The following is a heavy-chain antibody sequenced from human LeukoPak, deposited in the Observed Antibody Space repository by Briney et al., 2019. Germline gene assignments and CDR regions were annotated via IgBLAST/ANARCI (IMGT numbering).Heavy chain of an antibody. CDR2: IYYSGST. V-gene: IGHV4-39*01. Sequence: PSETLSLTCTLSGGSISSSSYYWGWIRQPPGKGLEWVGSIYYSGSTYYNPSLKSRVTISVDTSKNQFSLKLSSVTAADTAVYYCARLNYYDISGLPGDYWGQGTLVTVSS. CDR3: ARLNYYDISGLPGDY. D-gene: IGHD3-22*01. CDR1: GGSISSSSYY. J-gene: IGHJ4*02.